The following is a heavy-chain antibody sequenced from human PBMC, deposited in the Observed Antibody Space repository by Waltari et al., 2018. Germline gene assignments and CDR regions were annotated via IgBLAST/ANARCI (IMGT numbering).Heavy chain of an antibody. Sequence: EVHLVESGGGLVQPGGSLRLSCAASGFTFSSYSMTWVRQAPGKGLEWVSEIGASVSTTYSADSVKGRFTISSDKAKNSLYLQMISLRDEDTAVYYCARDLAWAFDYWGQGALVTVSS. CDR3: ARDLAWAFDY. CDR1: GFTFSSYS. D-gene: IGHD7-27*01. J-gene: IGHJ4*02. V-gene: IGHV3-48*02. CDR2: IGASVSTT.